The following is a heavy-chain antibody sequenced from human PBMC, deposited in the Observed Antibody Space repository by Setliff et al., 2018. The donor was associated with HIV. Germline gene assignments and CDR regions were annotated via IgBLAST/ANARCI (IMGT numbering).Heavy chain of an antibody. CDR3: ARRDGRSMNAFQI. Sequence: GESLKISCKALDYTFTTYWIGWVRQKPGEGLEWMGIIYPDDSNIRYNPSFQSHVTISADKSIATAYLQLNNLKASDTATYYCARRDGRSMNAFQIWGPGTMVTVSS. CDR2: IYPDDSNI. V-gene: IGHV5-51*01. CDR1: DYTFTTYW. J-gene: IGHJ3*01. D-gene: IGHD2-21*01.